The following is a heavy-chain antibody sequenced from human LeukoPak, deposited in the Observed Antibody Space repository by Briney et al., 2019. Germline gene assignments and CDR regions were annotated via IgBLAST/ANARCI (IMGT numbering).Heavy chain of an antibody. CDR2: IYYTGST. Sequence: SETLSLTCTVSGGSISSFYWNWLRQPPWKGLEWIGYIYYTGSTYYNPSLKSRVTISVDTSKNQFSLKLSSVTAADTAVYYCARDSGQIVDYYDSIWGQGTMVTVSS. J-gene: IGHJ3*02. CDR3: ARDSGQIVDYYDSI. V-gene: IGHV4-59*01. D-gene: IGHD3-22*01. CDR1: GGSISSFY.